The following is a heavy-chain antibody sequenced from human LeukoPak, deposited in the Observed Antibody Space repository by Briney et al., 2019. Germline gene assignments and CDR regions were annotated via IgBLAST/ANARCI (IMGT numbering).Heavy chain of an antibody. CDR1: GGSISSSSYY. CDR2: IYSGGSA. Sequence: SETLSLTCTVSGGSISSSSYYWGWIRQPPGRGLEWIGSIYSGGSASYSPSLKSRLTISVDTSKSQFSLKLSSVTAADTAVYYCARQSSNYYGLGNYRHFDYWGQGTLVTVSS. D-gene: IGHD3-10*01. V-gene: IGHV4-39*01. J-gene: IGHJ4*02. CDR3: ARQSSNYYGLGNYRHFDY.